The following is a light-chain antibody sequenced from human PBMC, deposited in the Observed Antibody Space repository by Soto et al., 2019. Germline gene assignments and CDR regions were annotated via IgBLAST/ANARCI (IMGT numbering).Light chain of an antibody. V-gene: IGKV2-28*01. CDR3: MPDRQTPLT. CDR2: LGS. Sequence: DNVMTQSPLSLPVTPGEPASISCRSSQSLLHSNGFHYLHWYLQKPGQSPQLLIYLGSHRASGVPDRFSGSGSGTDFTLKISKVEAEDAGVYYCMPDRQTPLTFGGGTKVEIK. J-gene: IGKJ4*01. CDR1: QSLLHSNGFHY.